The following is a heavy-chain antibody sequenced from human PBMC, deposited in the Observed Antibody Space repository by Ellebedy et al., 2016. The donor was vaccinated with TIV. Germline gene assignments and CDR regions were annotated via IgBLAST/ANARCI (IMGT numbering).Heavy chain of an antibody. CDR2: ISSSGSTI. V-gene: IGHV3-48*03. CDR1: GFAVRHYE. J-gene: IGHJ6*02. Sequence: PGGSLRLSCAASGFAVRHYELDWVRQDPGKGLEWVSYISSSGSTIYYADSVKGRFTISKDSAKNTLYLQMHSLRAEDTAVYSCTIAWKQWITIGDGVDVWGQGTTVTVSS. CDR3: TIAWKQWITIGDGVDV. D-gene: IGHD6-19*01.